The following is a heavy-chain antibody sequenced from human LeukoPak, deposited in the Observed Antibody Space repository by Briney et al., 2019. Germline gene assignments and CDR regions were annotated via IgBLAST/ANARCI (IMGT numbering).Heavy chain of an antibody. D-gene: IGHD6-13*01. V-gene: IGHV1-18*01. J-gene: IGHJ4*02. CDR1: TYIFSTYG. CDR2: ISSYNGNT. Sequence: GASVKVSCKAATYIFSTYGLSWVRQAPGQGLEWMGWISSYNGNTNYAHNLRDRVTMTTDTSTTTAYLELRSLTSDDTAIYYCAREAAAGVYFEYWGQGTLVTVSS. CDR3: AREAAAGVYFEY.